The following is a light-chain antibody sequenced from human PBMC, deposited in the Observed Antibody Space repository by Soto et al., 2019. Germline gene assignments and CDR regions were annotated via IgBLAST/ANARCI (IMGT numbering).Light chain of an antibody. CDR3: QQSYRTPRS. CDR2: TAS. CDR1: QSISAY. Sequence: DIQLTQSPSSLSASVGDRVSITCRASQSISAYLNWYRQKPGKPPELLIYTASSLQSGVPSRFSGSGSGTDFTLTISSLQPEDFATYYCQQSYRTPRSFGHGTKV. J-gene: IGKJ1*01. V-gene: IGKV1-39*01.